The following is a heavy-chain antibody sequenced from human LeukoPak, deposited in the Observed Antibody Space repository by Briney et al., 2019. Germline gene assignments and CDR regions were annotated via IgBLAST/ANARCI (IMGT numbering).Heavy chain of an antibody. CDR2: INHSGST. CDR3: ARRGTGYSSSWYYY. V-gene: IGHV4-34*01. J-gene: IGHJ4*02. Sequence: SETLSLTCAVYGGSFSGYYWSWIRQPPGKGLEWIGEINHSGSTNYNPSLKSRVTISVDTSKNQFSLKLSSVTAADTAVYYCARRGTGYSSSWYYYWGQGTLVTVSS. D-gene: IGHD6-13*01. CDR1: GGSFSGYY.